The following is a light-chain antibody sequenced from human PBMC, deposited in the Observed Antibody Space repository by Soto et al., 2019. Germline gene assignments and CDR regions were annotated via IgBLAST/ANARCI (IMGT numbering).Light chain of an antibody. CDR3: QQYGSSPPYT. J-gene: IGKJ2*01. Sequence: EVVLTQSPGTLSLSPGERATVSCRASRSFASSYLAWYQQKPGQAPRLLIFAASIRATGVSDRFSGSGSGTDFTLIISRLEPEDSAVYYCQQYGSSPPYTFGQGTKLEIK. CDR2: AAS. V-gene: IGKV3-20*01. CDR1: RSFASSY.